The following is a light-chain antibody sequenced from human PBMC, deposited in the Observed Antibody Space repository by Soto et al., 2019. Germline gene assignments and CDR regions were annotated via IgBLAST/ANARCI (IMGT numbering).Light chain of an antibody. CDR1: QSVSSN. J-gene: IGKJ5*01. Sequence: ESVSTQSPCTLSLSPGERATLSCRASQSVSSNYLAWYQQHPGQPPRLLIYGISTRATGIPARFSGSGSGTEFSLTISSLQSEDFAVYYCQQYSKWPITFGHGTRLAI. CDR2: GIS. CDR3: QQYSKWPIT. V-gene: IGKV3-15*01.